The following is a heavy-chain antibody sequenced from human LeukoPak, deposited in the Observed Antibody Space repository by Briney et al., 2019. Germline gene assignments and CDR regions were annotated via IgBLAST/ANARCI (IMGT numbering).Heavy chain of an antibody. CDR2: IYYTGST. D-gene: IGHD3-10*01. Sequence: LRLSCAASGFTFSAYWMHWVRQAPGKGLEWIGYIYYTGSTYYNPSLKSRVAISVDTSKNQFSLILSSVTAAHTAVYYCARNADGSGNLLPFYFDYWGPGTLVTVSS. V-gene: IGHV4-31*02. CDR3: ARNADGSGNLLPFYFDY. CDR1: GFTFSAYW. J-gene: IGHJ4*02.